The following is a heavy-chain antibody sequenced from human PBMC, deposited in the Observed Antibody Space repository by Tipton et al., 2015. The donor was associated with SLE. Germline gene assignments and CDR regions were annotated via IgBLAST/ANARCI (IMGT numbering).Heavy chain of an antibody. J-gene: IGHJ2*01. CDR1: GGSFSSGSYY. Sequence: TLSLTCTVSGGSFSSGSYYWSWIRQHPGKGLEWIGYIYYSGKTYYTPSLKSRIPISVDTSKNQFSLKLSSVTAADTAVYYCARDLGAHLYGDYRAWYFDLWGRGSLVTVSS. CDR3: ARDLGAHLYGDYRAWYFDL. D-gene: IGHD4-17*01. CDR2: IYYSGKT. V-gene: IGHV4-31*03.